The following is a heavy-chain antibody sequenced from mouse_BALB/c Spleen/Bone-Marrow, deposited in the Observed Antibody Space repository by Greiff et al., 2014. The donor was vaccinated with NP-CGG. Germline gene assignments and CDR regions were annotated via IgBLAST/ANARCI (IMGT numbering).Heavy chain of an antibody. J-gene: IGHJ1*01. Sequence: EVQLVESGGGLVKPGGSLKLSCAASGFAFSSYDMSWVRQTPEKRLEWVAYISSGGGSTYYPDTVKGRFTISRDNAKNTLYLQMRSLKSEDTAMYYCARQGYGYVDFDVWGAGTTVTVSS. D-gene: IGHD1-2*01. CDR3: ARQGYGYVDFDV. CDR1: GFAFSSYD. V-gene: IGHV5-12-1*01. CDR2: ISSGGGST.